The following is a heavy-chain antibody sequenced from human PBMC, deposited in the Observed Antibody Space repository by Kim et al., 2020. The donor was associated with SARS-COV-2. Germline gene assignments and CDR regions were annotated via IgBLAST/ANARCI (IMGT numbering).Heavy chain of an antibody. Sequence: SETLSLTCAVYGGSFSGYYWSWIRQPPGKGLEWIGEINHSGSTNYNPSLKSRVTISVDTSKNQFSLKLSSVTAADTAVYYCARGTKYWGRGPLRAAESHIGYFDLWGRGTLVTVSS. V-gene: IGHV4-34*01. CDR3: ARGTKYWGRGPLRAAESHIGYFDL. D-gene: IGHD7-27*01. CDR1: GGSFSGYY. J-gene: IGHJ2*01. CDR2: INHSGST.